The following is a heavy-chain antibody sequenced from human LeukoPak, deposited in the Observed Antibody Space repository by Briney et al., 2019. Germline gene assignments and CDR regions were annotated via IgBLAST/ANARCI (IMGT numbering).Heavy chain of an antibody. CDR3: AKDSFSHNGVYDALDI. J-gene: IGHJ3*02. D-gene: IGHD2-8*01. Sequence: GGSLRLSCAASGFTFSSYAMHWVRQAPGKGLEWVAVISYDGSNKYYADSVKGRFTISRDNSKNTLYLQMNSLRAEDTAIYFCAKDSFSHNGVYDALDIWGQGTMVTVSS. CDR2: ISYDGSNK. V-gene: IGHV3-30-3*01. CDR1: GFTFSSYA.